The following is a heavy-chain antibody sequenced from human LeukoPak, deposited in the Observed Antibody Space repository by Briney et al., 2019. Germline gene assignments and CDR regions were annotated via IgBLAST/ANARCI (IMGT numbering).Heavy chain of an antibody. CDR1: GCTFNTYA. D-gene: IGHD2-15*01. J-gene: IGHJ4*02. V-gene: IGHV3-23*01. CDR2: IRSSGGTT. CDR3: AKVPPSYCSGGSCSLDY. Sequence: GGSLRLSCAASGCTFNTYAMSWVRQAPGKGLERVSTIRSSGGTTYYGDSVKGRFTISRDNSKNTLYLQMNSLRAEDTAVYYCAKVPPSYCSGGSCSLDYWGQGTLVTVSS.